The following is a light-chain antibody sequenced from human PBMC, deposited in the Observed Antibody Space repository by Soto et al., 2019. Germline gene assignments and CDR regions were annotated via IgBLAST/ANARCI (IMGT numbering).Light chain of an antibody. J-gene: IGLJ2*01. CDR3: NSYGGTNNYVV. Sequence: QSALTQPPSASGSPGQSVTISCTGTSSDVGGYNYVSWYRQHPGKAPQLIIYDVNKRPSGVPDRFSGSKSGNTASLTVSRLQAEDEADYFCNSYGGTNNYVVFGGGTKLTVL. V-gene: IGLV2-8*01. CDR2: DVN. CDR1: SSDVGGYNY.